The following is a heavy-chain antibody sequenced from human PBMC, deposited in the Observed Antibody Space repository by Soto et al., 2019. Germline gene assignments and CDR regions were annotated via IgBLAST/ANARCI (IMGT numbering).Heavy chain of an antibody. V-gene: IGHV3-73*01. D-gene: IGHD2-21*02. Sequence: GGPLRLSCGTSGFTFSASALHWVRQASGKGLEWVGHIKNRADNYVTTYGASLRGRFTVSRDDSKNTAYLQMTNMDPVDTATYYCAHRMTADAFDIWGQGTMVTVS. CDR1: GFTFSASA. CDR2: IKNRADNYVT. J-gene: IGHJ3*02. CDR3: AHRMTADAFDI.